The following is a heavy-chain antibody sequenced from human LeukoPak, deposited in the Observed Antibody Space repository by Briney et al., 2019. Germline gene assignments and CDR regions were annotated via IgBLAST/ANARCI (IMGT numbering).Heavy chain of an antibody. CDR1: GYSFTSYW. Sequence: GESLKISCKGSGYSFTSYWIGWVRQMPGKGLEWMGIIYPGDSDTRYSPSFQGQVTISADKSISTAYLQWSSLKASDTAMYYCARHGAGIAVAGEELDYGGRGTLVTVSS. CDR2: IYPGDSDT. CDR3: ARHGAGIAVAGEELDY. J-gene: IGHJ4*02. D-gene: IGHD6-19*01. V-gene: IGHV5-51*01.